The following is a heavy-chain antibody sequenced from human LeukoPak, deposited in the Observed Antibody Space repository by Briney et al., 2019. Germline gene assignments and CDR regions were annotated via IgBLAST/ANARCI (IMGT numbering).Heavy chain of an antibody. CDR2: IYYSGNT. Sequence: PSETLSLTCTVSGGSISSHYWSWIRQPPGKGLEWIGYIYYSGNTKYNPSLQSRVTISVDTSKNHFSLKLTSVTAGDTAAYSCARLLDNDSSGHPDTFDIWGLGTVVTVSS. V-gene: IGHV4-59*11. CDR3: ARLLDNDSSGHPDTFDI. CDR1: GGSISSHY. J-gene: IGHJ3*02. D-gene: IGHD3-22*01.